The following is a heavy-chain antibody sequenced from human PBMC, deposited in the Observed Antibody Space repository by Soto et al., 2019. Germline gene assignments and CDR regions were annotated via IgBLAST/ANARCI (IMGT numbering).Heavy chain of an antibody. V-gene: IGHV4-59*01. CDR1: GGSISSYY. Sequence: SETLSLTCTVSGGSISSYYWSWIRQPPGKGLEWIGYIYYSGSTNYNPSLKSRVTISVDTSKNQFSLKLSSVTAADTAVYYCAREGFGEDYYYGMDVWGQGTTVTVSS. J-gene: IGHJ6*02. CDR3: AREGFGEDYYYGMDV. D-gene: IGHD3-10*01. CDR2: IYYSGST.